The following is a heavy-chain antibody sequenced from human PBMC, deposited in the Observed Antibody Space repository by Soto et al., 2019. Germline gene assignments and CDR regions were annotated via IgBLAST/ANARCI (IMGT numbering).Heavy chain of an antibody. D-gene: IGHD1-26*01. Sequence: EVQLVESGGGLVQPGGSLKLSCAASGFTFSGSAMHWVRQASGKGLEWVGRIRSKANRYATAYAASVKGRFTISRDDSKNTAYLQMNSLQIEDTAVYYCTTQEIVGATGYWGQGTLVTVSS. J-gene: IGHJ4*02. CDR2: IRSKANRYAT. CDR1: GFTFSGSA. CDR3: TTQEIVGATGY. V-gene: IGHV3-73*02.